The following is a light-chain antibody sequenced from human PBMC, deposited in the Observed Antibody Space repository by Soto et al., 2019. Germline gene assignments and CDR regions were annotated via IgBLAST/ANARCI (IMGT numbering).Light chain of an antibody. CDR2: DVN. V-gene: IGLV2-14*01. CDR1: SSDVGYYNY. J-gene: IGLJ2*01. CDR3: SSYTSNTTLV. Sequence: QSALTQPASVSGSPGQSITISCTGTSSDVGYYNYVSWYQQHPGKATKLMIYDVNNWPSGVSNRFSGSKSGNTASLTISGLQAEDEADYYCSSYTSNTTLVFGGGTKLTVL.